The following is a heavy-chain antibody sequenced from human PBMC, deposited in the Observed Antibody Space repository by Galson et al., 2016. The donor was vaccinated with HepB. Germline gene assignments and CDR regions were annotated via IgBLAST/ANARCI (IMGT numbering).Heavy chain of an antibody. CDR3: AKDYGDCSGGRCYSPTLFDY. CDR2: ITESGGTT. D-gene: IGHD2-15*01. J-gene: IGHJ4*02. V-gene: IGHV3-23*01. Sequence: SLRLSCAASEFTFSSYAMSWVRQAPGKGLEWVSGITESGGTTYYADSVKGRFTISRDNSKNTLYLQMNGRRAEDTAVYYCAKDYGDCSGGRCYSPTLFDYWGQGTLVTVSS. CDR1: EFTFSSYA.